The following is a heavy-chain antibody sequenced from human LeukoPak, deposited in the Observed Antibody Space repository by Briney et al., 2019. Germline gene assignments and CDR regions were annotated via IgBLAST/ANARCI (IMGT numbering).Heavy chain of an antibody. CDR1: GFTCSNAW. D-gene: IGHD3-16*01. CDR2: ISGSDAST. V-gene: IGHV3-23*01. CDR3: AKRGGGVSNFDY. Sequence: HPAVSLRLYAAASGFTCSNAWMSRLRQAPGQGLEWVSGISGSDASTYYADSVEGRFTISRDNFNNTLYLQMNRLRAEDTAVYYCAKRGGGVSNFDYWGQGTLVTVSS. J-gene: IGHJ4*02.